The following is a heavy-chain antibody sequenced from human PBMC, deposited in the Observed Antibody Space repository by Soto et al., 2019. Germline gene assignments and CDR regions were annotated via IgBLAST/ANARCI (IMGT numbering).Heavy chain of an antibody. Sequence: EVQLVESGGGLVQPGGSLRLSCAASGFTFSSYSMNWVRQAPGKGLEWVSYISSSSSTIYYADSVKGRFTISRDNAKNSLYLQMNSLRAEDTAVYYCARDRPTERLLEWLPIDYWGQGTLVTVSS. CDR1: GFTFSSYS. CDR2: ISSSSSTI. D-gene: IGHD3-3*01. CDR3: ARDRPTERLLEWLPIDY. J-gene: IGHJ4*02. V-gene: IGHV3-48*01.